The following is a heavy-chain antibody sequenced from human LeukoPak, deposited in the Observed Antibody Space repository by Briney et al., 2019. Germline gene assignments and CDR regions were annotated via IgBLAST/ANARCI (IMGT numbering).Heavy chain of an antibody. Sequence: GGSLRLSCAASGFTFSNYGMSWVRQAPGKGLEWVATINGNGVNTYYADSVKGRFTISRDNSKNTLYLQMNSLRAEDTAVYYCAKDLFGITIFGVVDYWGQGTLVTVSS. CDR3: AKDLFGITIFGVVDY. CDR2: INGNGVNT. J-gene: IGHJ4*02. D-gene: IGHD3-3*01. CDR1: GFTFSNYG. V-gene: IGHV3-23*01.